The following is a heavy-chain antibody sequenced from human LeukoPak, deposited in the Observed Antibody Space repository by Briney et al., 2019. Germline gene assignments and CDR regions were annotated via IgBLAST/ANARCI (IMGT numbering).Heavy chain of an antibody. Sequence: PSETLSLTCTVSGDSINKYYWSWIRQPPGKGLEWIGYIYYSGSTYYNPSLKSRVTISVDMSKNQFSLRLTSVTAADTAVYYCARKNDFDIWGQGTLVTVSS. V-gene: IGHV4-59*01. CDR1: GDSINKYY. CDR2: IYYSGST. J-gene: IGHJ3*02. CDR3: ARKNDFDI. D-gene: IGHD2/OR15-2a*01.